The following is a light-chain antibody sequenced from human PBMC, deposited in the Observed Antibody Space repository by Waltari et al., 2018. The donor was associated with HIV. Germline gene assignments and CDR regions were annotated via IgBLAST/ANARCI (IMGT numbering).Light chain of an antibody. CDR1: SSDIGAYDS. Sequence: QSALTQPPSASGSLGQSVTISCTGSSSDIGAYDSVSWFPHHPRSAPNLLLYEVTRRPSTVSDRFSGSRSGSTAFLTVAGLQPDDEATYFCSSYGDSLRVLFGGGTNVTVL. CDR2: EVT. V-gene: IGLV2-8*01. CDR3: SSYGDSLRVL. J-gene: IGLJ3*02.